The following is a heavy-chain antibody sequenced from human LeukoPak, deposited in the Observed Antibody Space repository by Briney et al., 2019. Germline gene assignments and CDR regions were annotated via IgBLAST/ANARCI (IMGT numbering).Heavy chain of an antibody. V-gene: IGHV3-30-3*01. CDR1: GFTFSSYA. J-gene: IGHJ4*02. CDR2: ISYDGSNK. D-gene: IGHD3-3*01. Sequence: GGSLRLSCAASGFTFSSYAMHWVRQAPGKGLEWVAVISYDGSNKYYADSVKGRFTISRDNSKNTLYLQMNSLRAEDTAVYYCARGQVYYDFWSPLDYWGQGTLVTVSS. CDR3: ARGQVYYDFWSPLDY.